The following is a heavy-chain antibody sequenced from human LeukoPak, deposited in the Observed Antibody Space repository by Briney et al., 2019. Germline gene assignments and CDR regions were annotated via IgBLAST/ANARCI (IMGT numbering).Heavy chain of an antibody. D-gene: IGHD6-13*01. J-gene: IGHJ1*01. CDR1: GGSFSGYY. Sequence: SETLSLTCAVYGGSFSGYYWSWIRQPPGKGLEWIGEINHSGSTNYNPSLKRRVTISVDTSKNQFSLKLSSVTAADTAVYYCARVAAHSSWYSYFQHWGQGTLVTVSS. CDR2: INHSGST. V-gene: IGHV4-34*01. CDR3: ARVAAHSSWYSYFQH.